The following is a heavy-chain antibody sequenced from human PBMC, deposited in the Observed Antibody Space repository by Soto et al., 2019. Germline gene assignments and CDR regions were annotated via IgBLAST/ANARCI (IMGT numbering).Heavy chain of an antibody. CDR3: ARDGDVNTGFGKDY. V-gene: IGHV3-33*01. J-gene: IGHJ4*02. D-gene: IGHD3-16*01. Sequence: GGSLRLSCAASGFTFSSYGMHWVRQAPGKGLEWVAFIWHDGGNKFYAESVKGRFTISRDNSKNTLYLQMTSRSAEDTAMYYCARDGDVNTGFGKDYWGQGTLVTVSS. CDR1: GFTFSSYG. CDR2: IWHDGGNK.